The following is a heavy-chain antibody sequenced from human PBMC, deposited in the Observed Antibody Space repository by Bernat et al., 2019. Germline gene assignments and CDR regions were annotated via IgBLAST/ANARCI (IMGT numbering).Heavy chain of an antibody. J-gene: IGHJ6*02. D-gene: IGHD6-13*01. Sequence: QVQLVESGGGVVQPGRSLRLSCAASGLTFSSYGMHWVRQAPGKGLEWVVVISYDGSNKYYADSVKGRFTISRDNSKNTLYLQMNSLRAEDTAVYYCAKPSSSWGNYYYYGMDVWGQGTTVTVSS. CDR2: ISYDGSNK. CDR1: GLTFSSYG. V-gene: IGHV3-30*18. CDR3: AKPSSSWGNYYYYGMDV.